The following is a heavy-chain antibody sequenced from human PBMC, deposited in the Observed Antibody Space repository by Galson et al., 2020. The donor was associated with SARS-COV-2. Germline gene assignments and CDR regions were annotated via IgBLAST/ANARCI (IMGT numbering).Heavy chain of an antibody. Sequence: SETLSLTCTVSGYSISSGYFWGWIRQPPGKGLEWMGSIYHSGSTYYNPSLTSRVTISVDTSKNQFSLKLSSVTAADTAVYYCATYSVVVVAPTPLRADYWGQGTLVTVSA. CDR1: GYSISSGYF. D-gene: IGHD2-15*01. CDR2: IYHSGST. J-gene: IGHJ4*02. V-gene: IGHV4-38-2*02. CDR3: ATYSVVVVAPTPLRADY.